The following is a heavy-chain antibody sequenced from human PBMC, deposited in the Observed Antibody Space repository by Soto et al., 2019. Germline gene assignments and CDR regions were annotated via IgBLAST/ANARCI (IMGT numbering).Heavy chain of an antibody. V-gene: IGHV3-9*01. CDR1: GVTIYYFG. J-gene: IGHJ6*02. CDR3: ARDVGGYGGNSDVYYAMDV. CDR2: ITWNSATI. D-gene: IGHD4-17*01. Sequence: LSCGVAGVTIYYFGVHRVRQGPWKGLEWVSGITWNSATIGYAASVKRRFTISRDNAKNSLYLQMNSLRAEDTAVYYCARDVGGYGGNSDVYYAMDVWGQGPTF.